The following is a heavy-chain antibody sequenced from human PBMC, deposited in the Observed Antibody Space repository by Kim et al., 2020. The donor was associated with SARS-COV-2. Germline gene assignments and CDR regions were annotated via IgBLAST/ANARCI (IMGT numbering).Heavy chain of an antibody. CDR1: GFTFSDYY. J-gene: IGHJ6*02. D-gene: IGHD1-1*01. CDR3: ASLPSQNGNYYYYYGMDV. Sequence: GGSLRLSCAASGFTFSDYYMSWIRQAPGKGLEWVSYISSSGSTIYYADSVKGRFTISRDNAKNSLYLQMNSLRAEDTAVYYCASLPSQNGNYYYYYGMDVWGQGTTVTVSS. V-gene: IGHV3-11*01. CDR2: ISSSGSTI.